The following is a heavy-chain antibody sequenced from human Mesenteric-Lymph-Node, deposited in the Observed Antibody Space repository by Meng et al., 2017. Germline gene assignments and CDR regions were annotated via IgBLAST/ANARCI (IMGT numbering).Heavy chain of an antibody. Sequence: VPLQQGGAGLLKPSETLSLTCAVYGGSFSGYYWSWIRQHPGKGLEWIGYIHSSGSTYYNPSLRSRLTISVDTSKNQFSLKLSSVTAADTAVYYCARASYGSGSPLGESWFDPWGQGTLVTVSS. CDR3: ARASYGSGSPLGESWFDP. CDR2: IHSSGST. D-gene: IGHD3-10*01. J-gene: IGHJ5*02. CDR1: GGSFSGYY. V-gene: IGHV4-34*01.